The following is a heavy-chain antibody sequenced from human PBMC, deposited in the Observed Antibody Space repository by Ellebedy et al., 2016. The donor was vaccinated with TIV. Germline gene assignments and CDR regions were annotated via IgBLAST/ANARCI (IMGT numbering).Heavy chain of an antibody. V-gene: IGHV3-23*01. D-gene: IGHD6-19*01. CDR2: LSRTGDST. CDR1: GFSFSSHA. J-gene: IGHJ4*02. Sequence: GESLKISCAASGFSFSSHAMSWVRQAPGRGLEWVSTLSRTGDSTFYADSVKGRFTISRDNSKNTLYLQMNSLGAEDTAEYYCARGLSGWYGELDSWGQGTLVTVSS. CDR3: ARGLSGWYGELDS.